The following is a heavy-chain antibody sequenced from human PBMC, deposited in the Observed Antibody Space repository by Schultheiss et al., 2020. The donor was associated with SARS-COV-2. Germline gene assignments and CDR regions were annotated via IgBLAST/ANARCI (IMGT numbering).Heavy chain of an antibody. Sequence: GGSLRLSCAASGFTFSSYAMSWVRQAPGKGLEWVSSISGGGTKTYYADSVKGRFTISRDTSKNTLSLQLNSLRAEDTATYYCAKFFFGGVVAETGDALDIWGQGTMVTVSS. V-gene: IGHV3-23*01. CDR3: AKFFFGGVVAETGDALDI. J-gene: IGHJ3*02. D-gene: IGHD2-15*01. CDR2: ISGGGTKT. CDR1: GFTFSSYA.